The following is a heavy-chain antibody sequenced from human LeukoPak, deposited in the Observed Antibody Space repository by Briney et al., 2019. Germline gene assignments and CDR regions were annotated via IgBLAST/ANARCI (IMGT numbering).Heavy chain of an antibody. Sequence: PSETLSLTCTVSGGTISSYYWSWIRQPPGKGLEWIGYIYYSGSTNYNPSLKSRVTISVDTSKNQFSLKLSSVTAADTAVYYCARHPTYSSGWYDYWGQGTLVTVSS. CDR2: IYYSGST. D-gene: IGHD6-19*01. CDR3: ARHPTYSSGWYDY. V-gene: IGHV4-59*08. CDR1: GGTISSYY. J-gene: IGHJ4*02.